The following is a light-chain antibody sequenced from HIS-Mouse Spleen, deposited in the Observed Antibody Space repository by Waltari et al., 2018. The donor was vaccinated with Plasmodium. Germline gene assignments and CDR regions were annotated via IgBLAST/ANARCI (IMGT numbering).Light chain of an antibody. CDR2: GKN. Sequence: SSELTQDPAVSVALGQTVRITCQGDSLRSYYASWYQQKPGQAPVLVIYGKNNRPSGIPDLFSGSSSGNTASVTITGAQAEDEADYYCNSRDSSGNHQVFGGGTKLTVL. V-gene: IGLV3-19*01. CDR1: SLRSYY. CDR3: NSRDSSGNHQV. J-gene: IGLJ3*02.